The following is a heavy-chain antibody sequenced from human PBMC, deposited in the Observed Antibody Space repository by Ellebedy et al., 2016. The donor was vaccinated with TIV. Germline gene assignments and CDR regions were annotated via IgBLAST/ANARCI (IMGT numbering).Heavy chain of an antibody. CDR1: GGSISSYY. Sequence: SETLSLXCTVSGGSISSYYWSWIRQPPGKGLEWIGYIYYSGSTNYNPSLKSRVTISVDTSKNQFSLKLSSVTAADTAVYYCARTVATIVGTPYYFDYWGQGTLVTVSS. D-gene: IGHD5-12*01. V-gene: IGHV4-59*01. J-gene: IGHJ4*02. CDR3: ARTVATIVGTPYYFDY. CDR2: IYYSGST.